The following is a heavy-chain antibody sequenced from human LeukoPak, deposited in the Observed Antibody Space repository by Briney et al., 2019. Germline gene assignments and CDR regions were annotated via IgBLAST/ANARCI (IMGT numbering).Heavy chain of an antibody. D-gene: IGHD2-2*01. Sequence: GGSLRLSCAASGFTFSSYGMHWVRQAPGKGLEWVAVISYDGGNKYYADSVKGRFTISRDNSKNTLYLQMNSLRAEDTAVYYCAKDLRGCSSTSCYPGYWGQGTLVTVSS. J-gene: IGHJ4*02. CDR2: ISYDGGNK. CDR3: AKDLRGCSSTSCYPGY. CDR1: GFTFSSYG. V-gene: IGHV3-30*18.